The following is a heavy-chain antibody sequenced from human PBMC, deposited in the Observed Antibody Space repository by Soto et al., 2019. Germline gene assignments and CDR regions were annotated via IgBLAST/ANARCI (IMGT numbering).Heavy chain of an antibody. CDR1: GYTFTNYD. CDR3: ARGPSTVGWPIVVVMTSAYDY. D-gene: IGHD3-22*01. Sequence: ASVKVSCKASGYTFTNYDINWVRQATGHGLEWMRWVNPNSGNTGYAQKFQGRVTLTTNTSISTAYMELGSLRSDDTAVYYCARGPSTVGWPIVVVMTSAYDYWGQGTLVTVSS. CDR2: VNPNSGNT. V-gene: IGHV1-8*01. J-gene: IGHJ4*02.